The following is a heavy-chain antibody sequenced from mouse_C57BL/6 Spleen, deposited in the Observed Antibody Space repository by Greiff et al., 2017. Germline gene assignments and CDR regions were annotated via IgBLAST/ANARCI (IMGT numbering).Heavy chain of an antibody. D-gene: IGHD1-1*02. CDR2: IDPSDSYT. J-gene: IGHJ1*03. CDR1: GYTFTSYG. V-gene: IGHV1-69*01. Sequence: QVQLQQPGAELVMPGASVKLSCKASGYTFTSYGMHWVKQRPGQGLEWIGEIDPSDSYTNYNQKFKGKSTLTVDKSSSTAYMQLSSLTSEDSAVYYCARCYGDWYFDGWGTVTTVTVSS. CDR3: ARCYGDWYFDG.